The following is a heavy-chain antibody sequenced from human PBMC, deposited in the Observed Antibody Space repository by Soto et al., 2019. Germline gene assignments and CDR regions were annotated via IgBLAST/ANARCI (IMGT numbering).Heavy chain of an antibody. V-gene: IGHV3-7*01. CDR2: IKQDGSER. D-gene: IGHD1-20*01. CDR3: TRGYHADY. CDR1: GFSLNIHW. Sequence: LSCATSGFSLNIHWVTCVRQAPGKGLERVASIKQDGSERYYVDSVKGRFTISKDSAKNSVYLEMNSLRADDTAVYYCTRGYHADYWSQGTLATISS. J-gene: IGHJ4*02.